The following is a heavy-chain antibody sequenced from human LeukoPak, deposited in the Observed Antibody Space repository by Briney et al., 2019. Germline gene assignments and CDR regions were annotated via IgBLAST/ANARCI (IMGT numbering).Heavy chain of an antibody. CDR2: INPNSGGT. V-gene: IGHV1-2*02. D-gene: IGHD3-3*01. Sequence: ASVKVSCKASGYTFTGYYMHWVRQAPGQGLEWMGWINPNSGGTNYAQKFQGRVTMTRDTSISTAYMELSRLRSDDTAVYYCARVHVWSGYSVYYYYGMDVWGQGTTVTVSS. J-gene: IGHJ6*02. CDR1: GYTFTGYY. CDR3: ARVHVWSGYSVYYYYGMDV.